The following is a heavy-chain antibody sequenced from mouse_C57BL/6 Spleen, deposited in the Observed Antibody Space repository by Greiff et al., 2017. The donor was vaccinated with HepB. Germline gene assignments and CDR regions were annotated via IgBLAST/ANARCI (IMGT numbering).Heavy chain of an antibody. J-gene: IGHJ1*03. Sequence: VQLQESGGGLVKPGGSLKLSCAASGFTFSDYGMHWVRQAPEKGLEWVAYISSGSSTIYYADTVKGRFTISRDNAKNTLFLQMTSLRSEDTAMYYCASYDYDGCFDVWGTGTTVTVSS. CDR1: GFTFSDYG. CDR3: ASYDYDGCFDV. CDR2: ISSGSSTI. D-gene: IGHD2-4*01. V-gene: IGHV5-17*01.